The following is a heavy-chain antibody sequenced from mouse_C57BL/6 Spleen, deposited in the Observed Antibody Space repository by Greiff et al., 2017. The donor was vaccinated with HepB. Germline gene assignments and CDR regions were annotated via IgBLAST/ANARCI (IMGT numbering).Heavy chain of an antibody. CDR3: ARTLYGSSFAGFAY. J-gene: IGHJ3*01. Sequence: QVQLQQPGAELVRPGTSVKLSCKASGYTFTSYWMHWVKQRPGQGLEWIGVIDPSDSYTDYNQKFKGKATLTVDTSSSTAYMQFSSLTSEDSAVYYCARTLYGSSFAGFAYWGQGTLVTVSA. CDR1: GYTFTSYW. D-gene: IGHD1-1*01. V-gene: IGHV1-59*01. CDR2: IDPSDSYT.